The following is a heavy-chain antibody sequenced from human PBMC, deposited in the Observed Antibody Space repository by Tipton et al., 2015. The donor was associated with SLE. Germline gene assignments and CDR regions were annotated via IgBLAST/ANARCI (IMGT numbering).Heavy chain of an antibody. CDR3: ATLHSGYDYYYYGMDV. CDR1: VYSITSGHY. CDR2: IYHIGNT. V-gene: IGHV4-38-2*01. Sequence: TLSLTCSVSVYSITSGHYWAWIRQPPGKGLGWIGTIYHIGNTYYSPSLKSRVTISVDTSKNQFSLKLSSVTAADTAVYYCATLHSGYDYYYYGMDVWGQGTTVTVSS. J-gene: IGHJ6*02. D-gene: IGHD5-12*01.